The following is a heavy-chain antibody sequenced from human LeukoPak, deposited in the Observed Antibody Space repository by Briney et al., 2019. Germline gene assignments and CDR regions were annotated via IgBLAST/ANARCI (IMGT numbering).Heavy chain of an antibody. D-gene: IGHD2-2*01. Sequence: SETLSLTCTVSGGSISSYYWSWIRQPPGKGLEWIGYIYYSGSTNYNPSLKSRVTISVDTSKNQFSLKLSSVTAADTAVSYCARDVPVVVPAAIHYYYYMDVWGKGTAVTVSS. CDR1: GGSISSYY. CDR3: ARDVPVVVPAAIHYYYYMDV. J-gene: IGHJ6*03. CDR2: IYYSGST. V-gene: IGHV4-59*01.